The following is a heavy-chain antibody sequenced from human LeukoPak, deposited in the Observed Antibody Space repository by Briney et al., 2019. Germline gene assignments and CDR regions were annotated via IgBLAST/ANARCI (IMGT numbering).Heavy chain of an antibody. CDR2: IWYDGSNK. CDR1: GFTFSSYG. Sequence: GGSLRLSCAASGFTFSSYGMPWVRQAPGKGLEWVAVIWYDGSNKYYADPVKGRFTISRDNSKNTLYLQMNSLRAEDTAVYYCARDRLTMVRGVILWFDPWGQGTLVTVSS. D-gene: IGHD3-10*01. V-gene: IGHV3-33*01. J-gene: IGHJ5*02. CDR3: ARDRLTMVRGVILWFDP.